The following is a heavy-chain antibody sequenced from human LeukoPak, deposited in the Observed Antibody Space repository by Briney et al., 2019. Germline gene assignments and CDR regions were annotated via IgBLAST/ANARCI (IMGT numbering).Heavy chain of an antibody. CDR3: ATGGLPKVRGAYNWFDP. CDR2: VDPEDGET. J-gene: IGHJ5*02. D-gene: IGHD3-10*01. V-gene: IGHV1-69-2*01. CDR1: GYTFTYYY. Sequence: ASLKISCKVSGYTFTYYYMHWVQQAPGKGLEWMGLVDPEDGETIYAEKFQGRVTITADTSTDTAYMELSSLRSEDTAVYYCATGGLPKVRGAYNWFDPWGQGTLVTVSS.